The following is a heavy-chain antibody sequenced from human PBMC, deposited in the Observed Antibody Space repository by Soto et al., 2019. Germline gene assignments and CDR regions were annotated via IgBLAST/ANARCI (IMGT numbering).Heavy chain of an antibody. CDR2: IYYSGST. CDR3: ARGYCSSTSCYYDY. D-gene: IGHD2-2*01. J-gene: IGHJ4*02. CDR1: GGSISSYY. V-gene: IGHV4-59*01. Sequence: SETLSLTCTVSGGSISSYYWSWIRQPPGKGLEWIGYIYYSGSTNYNPSLKSQVTISVDTSKNQFSLKLSSVTAADTAVYYCARGYCSSTSCYYDYWGQGTLVTVSS.